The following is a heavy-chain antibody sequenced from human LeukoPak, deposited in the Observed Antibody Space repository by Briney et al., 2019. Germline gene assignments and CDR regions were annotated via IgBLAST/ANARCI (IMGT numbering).Heavy chain of an antibody. Sequence: GGSLRLSCTASGFTFSSDAMSWVRQAPGKGLEWVSGISGGGGSTHYADSVKGRFTISRDNSKNTMYQQMNSLRAEDTAVYYCAKAGGSSWYDAWGQGILVTVSS. V-gene: IGHV3-23*01. CDR1: GFTFSSDA. J-gene: IGHJ5*02. CDR3: AKAGGSSWYDA. D-gene: IGHD6-13*01. CDR2: ISGGGGST.